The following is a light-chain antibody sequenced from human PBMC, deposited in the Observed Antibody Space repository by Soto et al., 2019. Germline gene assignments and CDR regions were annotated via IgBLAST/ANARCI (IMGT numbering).Light chain of an antibody. V-gene: IGKV1-33*01. CDR2: DAS. Sequence: DIQMTQSPSSLSASVGDRVTITCQASQDISKYLNWYQQKPGKAPKLLIYDASNLETGVPSRFSGSGSGTAFTFTISSLQPEDVATYYCQQSYSTPGTFGQGTKLEIK. J-gene: IGKJ2*01. CDR1: QDISKY. CDR3: QQSYSTPGT.